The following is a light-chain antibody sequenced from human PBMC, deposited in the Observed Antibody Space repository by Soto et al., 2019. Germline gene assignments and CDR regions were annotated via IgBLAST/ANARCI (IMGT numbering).Light chain of an antibody. CDR2: GDL. CDR1: SSNIGTGYD. CDR3: QSYDSSLSASV. J-gene: IGLJ3*02. Sequence: QSALTQPPSVSGAPGQRVTISCTGTSSNIGTGYDVHWYQQLPGTAPKLLIYGDLNRPSGVPDRFSGSKSGPSAALAITGLQAEDEADYYCQSYDSSLSASVFGGGTKLTVL. V-gene: IGLV1-40*01.